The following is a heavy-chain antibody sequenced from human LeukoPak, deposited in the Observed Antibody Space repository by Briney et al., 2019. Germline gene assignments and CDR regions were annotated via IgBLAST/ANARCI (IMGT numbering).Heavy chain of an antibody. Sequence: ASVKVSCKVSGYTLAELSMFWVRQAPGKGLEWMGSFDPEDGKTVYAQKFQGRVTMTEDTSTDTAYMELSSLRSEDTAVYYCATGYLVTAGLMDVWGQGTTVTVSS. CDR1: GYTLAELS. V-gene: IGHV1-24*01. J-gene: IGHJ6*02. CDR3: ATGYLVTAGLMDV. D-gene: IGHD6-13*01. CDR2: FDPEDGKT.